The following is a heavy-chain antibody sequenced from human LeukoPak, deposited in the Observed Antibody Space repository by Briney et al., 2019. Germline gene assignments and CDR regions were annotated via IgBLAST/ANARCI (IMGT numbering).Heavy chain of an antibody. D-gene: IGHD5-24*01. CDR1: GFTFSIYG. V-gene: IGHV3-30*18. CDR3: AKDQGDGYNYGPDY. CDR2: ISYEGKDK. Sequence: PGRSLRLSCAASGFTFSIYGMNCIPEAPGDGLESLAVISYEGKDKYYADSAKGRFTISRDNSKNSLYLQMNSLRTDDTAVYYCAKDQGDGYNYGPDYWGQGTLVTVSS. J-gene: IGHJ4*02.